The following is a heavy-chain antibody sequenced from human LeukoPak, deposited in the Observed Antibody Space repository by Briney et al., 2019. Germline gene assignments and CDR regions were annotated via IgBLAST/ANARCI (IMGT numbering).Heavy chain of an antibody. V-gene: IGHV3-30*02. CDR1: GFTFSSYW. CDR3: AKDREFVYSSSLDY. Sequence: GGSLRLSCAASGFTFSSYWMHWVRQAPGKGLEWVAFIRYDGSNKYYADSVKGRFTISRDNSKNTLYLQMNSLRAEDTAVYYCAKDREFVYSSSLDYWGQGTLVTVSS. CDR2: IRYDGSNK. D-gene: IGHD6-6*01. J-gene: IGHJ4*02.